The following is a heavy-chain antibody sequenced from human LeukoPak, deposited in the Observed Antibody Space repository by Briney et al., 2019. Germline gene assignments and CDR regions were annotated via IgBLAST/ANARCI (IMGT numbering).Heavy chain of an antibody. Sequence: GGALRLSCAASGFTFSSYWMDWVRPAPGKGLVWVSRIKSDGSSTSYADSVKGRFTISRDNAKTALYLQMNSLRAEDTAVYYRARDSSAVLDYWGQGTLVTVSS. D-gene: IGHD2-8*01. CDR1: GFTFSSYW. CDR2: IKSDGSST. CDR3: ARDSSAVLDY. V-gene: IGHV3-74*01. J-gene: IGHJ4*02.